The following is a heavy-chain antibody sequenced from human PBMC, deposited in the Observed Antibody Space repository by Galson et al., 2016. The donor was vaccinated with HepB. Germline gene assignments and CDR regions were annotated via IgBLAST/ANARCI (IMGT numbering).Heavy chain of an antibody. CDR3: AKIRVRGWGSFFGMDV. D-gene: IGHD3-16*01. CDR2: TWPDGHNT. V-gene: IGHV3-30-3*02. J-gene: IGHJ6*02. Sequence: SLRLSCAASGFTFKRYAMHWVRQAPGKGLEWVAVTWPDGHNTFYSDSLKGRFTISRDNSKSTVYLQMNSLRADDTAMYYCAKIRVRGWGSFFGMDVWGQGTAVTVSS. CDR1: GFTFKRYA.